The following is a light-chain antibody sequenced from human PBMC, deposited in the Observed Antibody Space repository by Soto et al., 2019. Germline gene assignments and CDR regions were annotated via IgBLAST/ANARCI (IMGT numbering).Light chain of an antibody. CDR1: SSNIGSNH. V-gene: IGLV1-47*01. Sequence: QSVLTQPPSASGTPGQRVTISCSGRSSNIGSNHVYWYQQFPGMAPKLLMYRSDQRPTGVPDRFSGSKSGTSASLAISGLRSDDEAEYYCSARDDILSGVVFGGGTKLTVL. CDR2: RSD. CDR3: SARDDILSGVV. J-gene: IGLJ2*01.